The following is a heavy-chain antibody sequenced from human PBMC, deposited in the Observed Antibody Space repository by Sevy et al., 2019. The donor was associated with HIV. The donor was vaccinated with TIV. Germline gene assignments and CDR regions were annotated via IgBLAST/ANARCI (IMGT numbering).Heavy chain of an antibody. CDR2: ISSSSYTI. CDR1: GFTFSGYS. V-gene: IGHV3-48*01. D-gene: IGHD6-19*01. J-gene: IGHJ4*02. CDR3: ARAPPYSSGWYGIDY. Sequence: GGSLRLSCAASGFTFSGYSMNWVRQAPGKGLEWVSYISSSSYTIYYADSVKGRFTISRDNAKNPLYLQMNSLRAEDTAVYYCARAPPYSSGWYGIDYWGQGTLVTVSS.